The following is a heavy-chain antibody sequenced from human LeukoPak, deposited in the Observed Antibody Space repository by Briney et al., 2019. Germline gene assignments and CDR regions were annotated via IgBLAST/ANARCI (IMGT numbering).Heavy chain of an antibody. D-gene: IGHD6-6*01. J-gene: IGHJ3*02. Sequence: PSETLSLTCTVSGGSISSSSYYWGWIRQPPGKGLEWIGSIYYSGSTNYNPSLKSRVTISVDTSKNQFSLKLSSVTAADTAVYYCARDPLSIAARRGAFDIWGQGTMVTVSS. CDR2: IYYSGST. CDR1: GGSISSSSYY. V-gene: IGHV4-39*07. CDR3: ARDPLSIAARRGAFDI.